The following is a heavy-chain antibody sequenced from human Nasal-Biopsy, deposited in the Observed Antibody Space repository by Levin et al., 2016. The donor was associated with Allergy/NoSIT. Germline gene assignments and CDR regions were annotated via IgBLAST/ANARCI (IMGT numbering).Heavy chain of an antibody. V-gene: IGHV3-74*01. CDR1: GFTFSSYW. CDR3: ARARSDKVATVYYYGLDV. D-gene: IGHD2-21*02. J-gene: IGHJ6*02. Sequence: GGSLRLSCAVSGFTFSSYWMYWVRQAPGKGLVWVSRIDNDGSNTWYADSVKGRVTISRDNAKNMLYLQMNSLRAEDKGVYYCARARSDKVATVYYYGLDVWGQGTTVTVSS. CDR2: IDNDGSNT.